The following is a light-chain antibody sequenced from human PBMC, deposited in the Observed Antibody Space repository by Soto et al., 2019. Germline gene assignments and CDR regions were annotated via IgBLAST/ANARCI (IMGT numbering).Light chain of an antibody. CDR1: QGINNY. J-gene: IGKJ5*01. V-gene: IGKV1-9*01. Sequence: DIQLTQSPSFLSASVGDRVTITCRASQGINNYLAWYQQKPGKAPKLLIYAASTLQSGVPPRFSGSGSGTEFTITVSSLQPEDFETYYWQQLNRYPFITVDQGTRLEIK. CDR3: QQLNRYPFIT. CDR2: AAS.